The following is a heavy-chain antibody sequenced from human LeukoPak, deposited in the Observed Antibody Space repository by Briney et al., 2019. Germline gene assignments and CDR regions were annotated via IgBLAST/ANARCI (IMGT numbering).Heavy chain of an antibody. CDR1: GFTFSSYA. CDR2: ISSNGGST. Sequence: PGGSLRLSCAASGFTFSSYAMHWVRQAPGKGLEYVSAISSNGGSTYYADSVKGRFTTSRDNSKNTLYLQMNSLRAEDTAVYYCARDVLRYFDWLGELDAFDIWGQGTMVTVSS. V-gene: IGHV3-64*04. CDR3: ARDVLRYFDWLGELDAFDI. D-gene: IGHD3-9*01. J-gene: IGHJ3*02.